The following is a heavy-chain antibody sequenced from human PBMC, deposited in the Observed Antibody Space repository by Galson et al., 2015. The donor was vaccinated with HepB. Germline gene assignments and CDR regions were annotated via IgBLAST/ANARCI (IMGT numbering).Heavy chain of an antibody. V-gene: IGHV4-34*01. CDR1: GGSFSGYY. CDR2: INHSGST. CDR3: ARVRVYCSSTSCYTYYYYGMDV. Sequence: SETLSLTCAVYGGSFSGYYWSWIRQPPGKGLEWIGEINHSGSTNYNPSLKSRVTISVDTSKNQFSLKLSSVTAADTAVYYCARVRVYCSSTSCYTYYYYGMDVWGQGTTVTVSS. D-gene: IGHD2-2*02. J-gene: IGHJ6*02.